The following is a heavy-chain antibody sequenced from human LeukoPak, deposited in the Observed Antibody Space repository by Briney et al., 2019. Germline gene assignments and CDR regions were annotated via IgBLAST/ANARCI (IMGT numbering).Heavy chain of an antibody. CDR2: INPSGGST. CDR3: ARAPGDFRKGTDSSSSGGNAFDI. D-gene: IGHD6-6*01. CDR1: GYTFTSYY. V-gene: IGHV1-46*01. J-gene: IGHJ3*02. Sequence: GASVKVSCKASGYTFTSYYMHWVRQAPGQGLEWMGIINPSGGSTSYAQKFQGRVTMTRDTSTSTVYMELSSLRSEDTAVYYCARAPGDFRKGTDSSSSGGNAFDIWGQGTMVTVSS.